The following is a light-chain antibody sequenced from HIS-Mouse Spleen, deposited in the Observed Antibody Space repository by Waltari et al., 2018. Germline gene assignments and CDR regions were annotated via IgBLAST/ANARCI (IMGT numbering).Light chain of an antibody. V-gene: IGKV1-33*01. CDR3: QRYDNRLIT. CDR2: DAS. J-gene: IGKJ5*01. CDR1: QDISKY. Sequence: DIQMTQSPSFLSASVGDKVTFTCQASQDISKYLNWYQQKPGKAPKLLIYDASNLETGVPSRFSGSGSGTDFTFTISSLQPEDIATYYCQRYDNRLITFGQGTRLEIK.